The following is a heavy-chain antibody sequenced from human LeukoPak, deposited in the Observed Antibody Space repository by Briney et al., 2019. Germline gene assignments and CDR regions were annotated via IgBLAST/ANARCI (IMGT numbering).Heavy chain of an antibody. V-gene: IGHV5-51*01. J-gene: IGHJ4*02. Sequence: GESLKISCKGSGYIFSNYWIGWVRQMPGKGLEWMGIIYSGDSDARYSPSFQGQVTFSVDTSISTVYLQWAYLKASDSAMYYCARREASANFDYWGQGTLVTVSS. CDR1: GYIFSNYW. CDR3: ARREASANFDY. CDR2: IYSGDSDA. D-gene: IGHD2-15*01.